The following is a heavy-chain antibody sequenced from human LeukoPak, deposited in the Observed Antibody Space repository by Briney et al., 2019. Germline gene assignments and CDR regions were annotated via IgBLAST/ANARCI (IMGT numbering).Heavy chain of an antibody. Sequence: PSETLSLTCTVSGGSISGYYWSWSRQPPGKGVEWIGNLYYMRGAWYKSSLKSRVTTSVDTSRNEFSLKLSSVTAADTAVYYCAREGGAKDIVVVPAATGWGIWGQGTMVTVSS. V-gene: IGHV4-59*01. J-gene: IGHJ3*02. D-gene: IGHD2-2*01. CDR1: GGSISGYY. CDR2: LYYMRGA. CDR3: AREGGAKDIVVVPAATGWGI.